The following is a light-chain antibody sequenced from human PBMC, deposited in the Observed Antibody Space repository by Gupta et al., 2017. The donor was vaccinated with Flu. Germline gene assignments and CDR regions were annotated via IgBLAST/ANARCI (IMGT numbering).Light chain of an antibody. CDR2: DDD. J-gene: IGLJ2*01. CDR3: AGWDDRLKGVV. V-gene: IGLV1-36*01. CDR1: SSNIGNNA. Sequence: QSVLTQPPSVSEAPRQRVTISCSGSSSNIGNNAVNWYQQLPGKAPKLLIDDDDLLPSGVSDRFAGYKSGTSASRAIRGLQSEDEAEDYCAGWDDRLKGVVVGGGTKMTVL.